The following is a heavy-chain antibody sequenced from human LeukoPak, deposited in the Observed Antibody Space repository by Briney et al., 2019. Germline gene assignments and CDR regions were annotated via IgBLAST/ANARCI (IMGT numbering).Heavy chain of an antibody. CDR1: GFTFSSYA. V-gene: IGHV3-30*04. CDR3: ARDLRSSGPFLLDY. D-gene: IGHD3-22*01. CDR2: ISYDGSNK. J-gene: IGHJ4*02. Sequence: GRSLRLSCAASGFTFSSYAMHWVRQAPGKGLEWVAVISYDGSNKYYADSVKGRFTISRDNSKNTLYLQMNSLRAEDTAVYYCARDLRSSGPFLLDYWGQGTLVTVSS.